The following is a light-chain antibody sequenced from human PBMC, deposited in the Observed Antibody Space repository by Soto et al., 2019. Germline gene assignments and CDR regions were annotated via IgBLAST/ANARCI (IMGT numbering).Light chain of an antibody. J-gene: IGLJ1*01. V-gene: IGLV2-14*01. Sequence: QSALTQPASVSGSPGQSITISCTGTSSDVGGYNYVSWYQQHPGKAPKLMIYEVSNRPSGVSNRFSGSRSGNTASLTISGLQAEDEAEYYCNSYTSSSTFGFGTGTKVTVL. CDR1: SSDVGGYNY. CDR3: NSYTSSSTFG. CDR2: EVS.